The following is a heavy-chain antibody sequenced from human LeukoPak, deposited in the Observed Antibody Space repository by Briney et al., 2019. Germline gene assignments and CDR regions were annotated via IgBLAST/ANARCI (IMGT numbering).Heavy chain of an antibody. CDR3: ARHYAAAYYYDSSRGNDAFDI. D-gene: IGHD3-22*01. CDR2: IYPGDPDT. CDR1: GYIFTSYW. Sequence: GASLQISCKGSGYIFTSYWIGWVRPMPGKGLEWMGIIYPGDPDTRYSPSFQGQVTISADKSISTAYPQWSSLKASDTAMYYCARHYAAAYYYDSSRGNDAFDIWGQGTMVTVSS. J-gene: IGHJ3*02. V-gene: IGHV5-51*01.